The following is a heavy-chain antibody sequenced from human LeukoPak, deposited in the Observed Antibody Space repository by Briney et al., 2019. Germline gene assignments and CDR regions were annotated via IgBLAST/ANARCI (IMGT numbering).Heavy chain of an antibody. J-gene: IGHJ4*02. CDR2: MNPNSGNT. CDR1: GYTFTGYD. CDR3: ARGRVAAAGPYFDY. V-gene: IGHV1-8*01. D-gene: IGHD6-13*01. Sequence: ASVKVSCKASGYTFTGYDINWVRQATGQGLEWMGWMNPNSGNTGYAQKFQGRVTMTRNTSISTAYMELSSLRSEDTAVYYCARGRVAAAGPYFDYWGQGTLVTVSS.